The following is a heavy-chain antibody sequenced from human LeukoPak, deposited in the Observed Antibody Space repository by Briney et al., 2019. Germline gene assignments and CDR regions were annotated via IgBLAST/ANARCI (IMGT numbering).Heavy chain of an antibody. CDR3: AKSPFYYYYYYMEV. Sequence: GGSLRLSCAVSGLTFSTYAMTWVRQAPGKGLEWVSTISGSGDSPYYADSVKGRFTISRDNSKNTLYLQMNSLRAEDTAVYYCAKSPFYYYYYYMEVWGEGTTVTVSS. J-gene: IGHJ6*03. CDR2: ISGSGDSP. V-gene: IGHV3-23*01. CDR1: GLTFSTYA.